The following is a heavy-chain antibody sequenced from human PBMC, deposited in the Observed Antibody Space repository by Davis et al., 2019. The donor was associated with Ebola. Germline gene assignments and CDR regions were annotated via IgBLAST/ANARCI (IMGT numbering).Heavy chain of an antibody. V-gene: IGHV3-33*06. CDR1: GFTFSSYG. D-gene: IGHD6-19*01. CDR3: AKKSSGSSGRYYFDY. CDR2: IWFDGSNK. Sequence: PGGSLRLSCAASGFTFSSYGMHWVRQAPGKGLEWVAVIWFDGSNKYYADSVKGRFTISRDNSKNTLYLQMNSLRAEDTAVYYCAKKSSGSSGRYYFDYWGQGTLVTVSS. J-gene: IGHJ4*02.